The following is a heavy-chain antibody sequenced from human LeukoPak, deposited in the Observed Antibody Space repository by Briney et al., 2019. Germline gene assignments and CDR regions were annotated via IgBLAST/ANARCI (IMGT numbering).Heavy chain of an antibody. Sequence: PSETLSLTCTVSGGSISSSSYYWGWIRQPPGKGLEWIGSMYYSGSTYYNPSLKSRVTISVDTSKNQFSLKLSSVTAADTAVYYCARASWLPQSRNYYYMDVWGKGTTVTISS. J-gene: IGHJ6*03. CDR1: GGSISSSSYY. CDR2: MYYSGST. V-gene: IGHV4-39*07. CDR3: ARASWLPQSRNYYYMDV. D-gene: IGHD5-12*01.